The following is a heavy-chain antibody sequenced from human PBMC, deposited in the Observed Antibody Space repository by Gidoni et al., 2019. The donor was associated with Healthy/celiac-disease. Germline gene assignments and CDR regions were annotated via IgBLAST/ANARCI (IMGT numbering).Heavy chain of an antibody. CDR3: ARGAPRWMRDILTGYYPPPFDY. J-gene: IGHJ4*02. D-gene: IGHD3-9*01. V-gene: IGHV4-34*01. CDR2: INHSGST. CDR1: GGSFSGYY. Sequence: QVQLQQWGAGLLKPSETLSLTCAVYGGSFSGYYWSWIRQPPGKGLEWIGEINHSGSTNYNPSLKSRVTISVDTSKNQFSLKLSSVTAADTAVYYCARGAPRWMRDILTGYYPPPFDYWGQGTLVTASS.